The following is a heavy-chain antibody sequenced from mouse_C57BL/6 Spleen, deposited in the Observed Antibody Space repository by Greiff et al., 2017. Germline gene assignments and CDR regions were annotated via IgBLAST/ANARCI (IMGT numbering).Heavy chain of an antibody. CDR3: TRGTMVSYYAMDY. V-gene: IGHV1-15*01. CDR1: GYTFTDYE. J-gene: IGHJ4*01. D-gene: IGHD2-2*01. Sequence: QVQLQQSGAELVRPGASVTLSCKASGYTFTDYEMHWVKQTPVHGLEWIGAIDPETGGTAYNQKFKGKAILTADKSSSTAYMELRSLTSEDSAVYYCTRGTMVSYYAMDYWGQGTSVTVSS. CDR2: IDPETGGT.